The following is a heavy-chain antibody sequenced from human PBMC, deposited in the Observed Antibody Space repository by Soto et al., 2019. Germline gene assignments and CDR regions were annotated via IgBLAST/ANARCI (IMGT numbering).Heavy chain of an antibody. CDR3: ARDRGVAPPVAGNTHYYYYMDV. CDR1: GYSFTNYG. D-gene: IGHD6-19*01. V-gene: IGHV1-18*01. Sequence: QDQLVQSGVEVKKPGASVKVSCKASGYSFTNYGITWVRQAPGQGFEWMGWISAYNGNTNYAQKCQGRVTLTTDASTSTSYLELGSLRSDDTAVYYCARDRGVAPPVAGNTHYYYYMDVWGKGTTVTVSS. CDR2: ISAYNGNT. J-gene: IGHJ6*03.